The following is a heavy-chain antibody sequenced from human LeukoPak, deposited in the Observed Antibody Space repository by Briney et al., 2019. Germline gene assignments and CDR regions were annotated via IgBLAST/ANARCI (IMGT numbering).Heavy chain of an antibody. CDR1: GFTFSSYA. Sequence: GGSLRLSCAASGFTFSSYAMSWVRQAPGKGLEWVSAISGSGGSTYYADSVKGRLTISRDNSKNTLYLQMNSLRAEDTAVYYCAKDRASGSGSYSYRGFDYWGQGTLVTVSS. CDR2: ISGSGGST. D-gene: IGHD6-19*01. CDR3: AKDRASGSGSYSYRGFDY. J-gene: IGHJ4*02. V-gene: IGHV3-23*01.